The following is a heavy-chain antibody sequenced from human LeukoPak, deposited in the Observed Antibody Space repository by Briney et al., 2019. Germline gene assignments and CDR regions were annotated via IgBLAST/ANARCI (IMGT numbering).Heavy chain of an antibody. CDR1: GFTFSSYA. Sequence: GGSLRFSCAASGFTFSSYAMSWVRQAPGKGLEGVSAISSSGGSTYYADSLKGRFTISRDNSKNTLYLQMKSLRADDTAVYYCASSLMTTVPPPFDYWRQGTLVTVSS. J-gene: IGHJ4*02. CDR3: ASSLMTTVPPPFDY. V-gene: IGHV3-23*01. D-gene: IGHD4-11*01. CDR2: ISSSGGST.